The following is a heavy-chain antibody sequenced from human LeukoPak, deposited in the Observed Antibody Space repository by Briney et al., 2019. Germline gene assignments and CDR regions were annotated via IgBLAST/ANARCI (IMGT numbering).Heavy chain of an antibody. V-gene: IGHV3-49*03. CDR1: GFTFGDYA. CDR3: TGFMITFGGVIVPRDY. J-gene: IGHJ4*02. Sequence: GGSLRLSCTASGFTFGDYAMSWFRQAPGKGLEWVGFIRSKAYGGTTEYAASVKGRFTISRDDSKSIAYLQMNSLKTEDTAVYYCTGFMITFGGVIVPRDYWGQGTLVTVPS. CDR2: IRSKAYGGTT. D-gene: IGHD3-16*02.